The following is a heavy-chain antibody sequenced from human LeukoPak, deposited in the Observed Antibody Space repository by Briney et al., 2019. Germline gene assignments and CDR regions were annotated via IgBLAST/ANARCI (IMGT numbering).Heavy chain of an antibody. J-gene: IGHJ4*02. CDR1: GFTFSKYW. V-gene: IGHV3-74*01. CDR2: INPDGSYT. CDR3: AREAAAGPYYFDY. Sequence: HPGGSLRLSCAASGFTFSKYWIHWVRQAPAKGLEWVSRINPDGSYTSYADSVKGRFTISRDNAKNSLYLQMNSLRAEDTAVYYCAREAAAGPYYFDYWGQGTQVTVSS. D-gene: IGHD6-13*01.